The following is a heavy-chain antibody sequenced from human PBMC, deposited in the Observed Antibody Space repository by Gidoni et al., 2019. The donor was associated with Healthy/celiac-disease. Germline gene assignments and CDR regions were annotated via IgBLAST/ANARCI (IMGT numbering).Heavy chain of an antibody. D-gene: IGHD2-21*02. CDR1: GFTFSSYW. J-gene: IGHJ4*02. Sequence: EVQLVESGGGLVQPGGSLRLSCAASGFTFSSYWMSWVRQAPGKGLEWVANIKQDGSEKYYVDSVKGRFTISRDNAKNSLYLQMNSLRAEDTAVYYCARDLHNRGDPFWYWGQGTLVTVSS. CDR2: IKQDGSEK. V-gene: IGHV3-7*03. CDR3: ARDLHNRGDPFWY.